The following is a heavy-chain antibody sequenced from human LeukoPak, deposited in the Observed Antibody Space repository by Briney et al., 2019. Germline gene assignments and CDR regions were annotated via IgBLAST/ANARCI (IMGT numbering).Heavy chain of an antibody. CDR2: INHSGST. J-gene: IGHJ6*04. V-gene: IGHV4-34*01. Sequence: SETLSLTCAVYGGSFSGYYWSWIRQPPGKGLEWIGEINHSGSTNYNPSLKSRVTISVDTSKNQFSLKLSSVTAADTAVYYCARVVPAAGTCYYYYYGMDVWGKGTTVTVSS. D-gene: IGHD2-2*01. CDR3: ARVVPAAGTCYYYYYGMDV. CDR1: GGSFSGYY.